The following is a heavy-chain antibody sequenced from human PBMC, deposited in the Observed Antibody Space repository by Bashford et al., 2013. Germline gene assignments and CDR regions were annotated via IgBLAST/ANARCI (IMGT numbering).Heavy chain of an antibody. V-gene: IGHV1-69*13. Sequence: SVKVSCKASGGTFSSYAISWVRQAPGQGLEWMGGIIPIFGTANYAQKFQGRVTITADESTSTAYMELSSLRSEDTAVYYCALRWRYSSSQYYYGMDVWGQGTTVTVSS. CDR2: IIPIFGTA. CDR3: ALRWRYSSSQYYYGMDV. D-gene: IGHD6-6*01. J-gene: IGHJ6*02. CDR1: GGTFSSYA.